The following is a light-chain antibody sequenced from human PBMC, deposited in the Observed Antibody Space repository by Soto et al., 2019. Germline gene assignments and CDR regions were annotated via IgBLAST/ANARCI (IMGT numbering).Light chain of an antibody. CDR3: SSDAGNYNYV. J-gene: IGLJ1*01. CDR2: EVT. Sequence: QSVLTQPPSASGSPGQSVTIPCTGTSSDVGGYDHVSWYQQHPGKAPKLMIYEVTKRPAGVPDRFSGSKSGNTVSLTVSGLQAEDEADYFCSSDAGNYNYVFGTGTKVTVL. V-gene: IGLV2-8*01. CDR1: SSDVGGYDH.